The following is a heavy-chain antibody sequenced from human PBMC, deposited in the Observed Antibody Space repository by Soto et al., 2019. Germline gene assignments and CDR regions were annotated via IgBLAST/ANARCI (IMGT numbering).Heavy chain of an antibody. Sequence: GGSLRLSCAASGFTFSSYGMHWARQAPGKGLEWVSSISSSSSYIYYADSVKGRFTISRDNAKNSLYLQMNSLRAEDTAVYYCARDRGSGWYVSWFDPWGQGTLVTVSS. CDR3: ARDRGSGWYVSWFDP. CDR2: ISSSSSYI. CDR1: GFTFSSYG. V-gene: IGHV3-21*01. D-gene: IGHD6-19*01. J-gene: IGHJ5*02.